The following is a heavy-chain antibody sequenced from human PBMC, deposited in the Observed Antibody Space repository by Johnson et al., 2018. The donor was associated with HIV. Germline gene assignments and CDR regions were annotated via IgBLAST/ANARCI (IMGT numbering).Heavy chain of an antibody. CDR3: ARDKANWGPSRDVGAFDI. V-gene: IGHV3-30*04. Sequence: QLVESGGGVVQPGRSLRLSCAASGFTFSSYAMHWVRQAPGKGLEWVAVISYDGSNKYYADSVKGRFTISRDNSKNTLYLQMNSLRAEDTAVYYCARDKANWGPSRDVGAFDIWGQGTMVTVSS. CDR1: GFTFSSYA. D-gene: IGHD7-27*01. J-gene: IGHJ3*02. CDR2: ISYDGSNK.